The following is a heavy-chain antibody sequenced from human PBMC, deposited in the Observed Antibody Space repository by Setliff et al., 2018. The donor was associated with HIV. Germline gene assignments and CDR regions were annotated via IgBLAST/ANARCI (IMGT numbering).Heavy chain of an antibody. V-gene: IGHV3-7*03. CDR2: IKEDGSDK. CDR3: GRGGWTDFGDYWIDF. CDR1: GFNFSIYR. D-gene: IGHD4-17*01. Sequence: GGSLRLSCEASGFNFSIYRMSWVRQAPGKGLEWVANIKEDGSDKYYVDSVKGRFTISKDNAENSIYLQMNSLRVEDTAFYYCGRGGWTDFGDYWIDFWGQGTLVTVSS. J-gene: IGHJ4*02.